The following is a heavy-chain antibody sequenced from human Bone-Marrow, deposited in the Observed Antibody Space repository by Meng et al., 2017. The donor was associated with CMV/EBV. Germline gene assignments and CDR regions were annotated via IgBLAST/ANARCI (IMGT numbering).Heavy chain of an antibody. J-gene: IGHJ6*02. D-gene: IGHD2-15*01. CDR3: VKDRALHAYCIGGSCSQLLGLDV. CDR2: NHSGGSST. Sequence: GESLIISCASSGFTFSSYVMSWVRPAPGKGLELVSVNHSGGSSTYYADSLKGRFTITRDNSKNTLYLQMISLSAEDTALYYCVKDRALHAYCIGGSCSQLLGLDVWGQGTTVTVSS. CDR1: GFTFSSYV. V-gene: IGHV3-23*03.